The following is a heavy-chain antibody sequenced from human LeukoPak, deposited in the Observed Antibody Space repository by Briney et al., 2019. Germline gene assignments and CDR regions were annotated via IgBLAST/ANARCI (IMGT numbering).Heavy chain of an antibody. CDR3: ARENTAIVTSWFDP. Sequence: PSQTLSLTCTVSGGSLSSGTYYWGWIRQPPGKGLEWIGTFYESGSTYYNPSLKSRVTISVDTSKNQFSLKLTSVTAADTAVYYCARENTAIVTSWFDPWGQGTLVTVSS. D-gene: IGHD5-18*01. V-gene: IGHV4-39*07. CDR2: FYESGST. J-gene: IGHJ5*02. CDR1: GGSLSSGTYY.